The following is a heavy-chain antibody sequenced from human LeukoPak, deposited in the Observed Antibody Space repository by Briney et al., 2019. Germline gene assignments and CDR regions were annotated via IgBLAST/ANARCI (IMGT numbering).Heavy chain of an antibody. CDR1: GFTFSSYA. Sequence: GGSLRLSCAASGFTFSSYATICVRQAPGKGLEWVSYIGMSSATINHADSVKGRFTISRDNAKDSLSLQMNSLRDEDTAVYYWASSREFDSWGQGTLVTVSA. CDR2: IGMSSATI. J-gene: IGHJ4*02. V-gene: IGHV3-48*02. D-gene: IGHD5-24*01. CDR3: ASSREFDS.